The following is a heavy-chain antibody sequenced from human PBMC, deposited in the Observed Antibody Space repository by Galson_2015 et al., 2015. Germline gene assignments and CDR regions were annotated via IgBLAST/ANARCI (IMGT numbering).Heavy chain of an antibody. CDR2: IYYSGST. CDR1: GGSITRGGFY. J-gene: IGHJ3*02. Sequence: TLSLTCTVSGGSITRGGFYWSWIRQFPGKGLEWIGYIYYSGSTHYNPSLKSRVIISLDTSKKHFSLNVSAVTAADTAVYYCARDRFDAFDIWGQGTMVIVSS. D-gene: IGHD3-3*01. CDR3: ARDRFDAFDI. V-gene: IGHV4-31*03.